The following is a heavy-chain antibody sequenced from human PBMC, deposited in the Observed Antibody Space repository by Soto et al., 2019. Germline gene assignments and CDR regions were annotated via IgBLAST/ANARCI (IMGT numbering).Heavy chain of an antibody. CDR2: VSGGSGVT. CDR3: AKWNGYGDY. CDR1: GFSFSTYG. Sequence: EVQLLESGGGLVQPGRSLRLSCAVSGFSFSTYGVTWVRQAPGKGLEWVSGVSGGSGVTHYADSVKGRFTITGDNSKNTVYLHMNSLRVEDTAVYYCAKWNGYGDYWGQGTLVTVSS. J-gene: IGHJ4*02. D-gene: IGHD1-1*01. V-gene: IGHV3-23*01.